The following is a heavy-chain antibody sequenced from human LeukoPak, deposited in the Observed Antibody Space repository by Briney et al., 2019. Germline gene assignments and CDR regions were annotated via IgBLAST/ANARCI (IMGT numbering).Heavy chain of an antibody. Sequence: SETLSLTCTVSGGSISSYYWSWIRQPPGKGLEWIGYIYYSGSTNYNPSLKSRVTISVDTSKNQFSLKLNSITAADTAVYYCARDKSSSWYNWFDPWGQGTLVTVSS. CDR2: IYYSGST. CDR3: ARDKSSSWYNWFDP. CDR1: GGSISSYY. D-gene: IGHD2-2*01. V-gene: IGHV4-59*12. J-gene: IGHJ5*02.